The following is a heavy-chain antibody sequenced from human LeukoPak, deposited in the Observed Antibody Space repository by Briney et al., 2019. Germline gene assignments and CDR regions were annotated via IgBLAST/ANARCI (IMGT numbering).Heavy chain of an antibody. CDR2: IIPIFGTA. CDR1: GGTFSSYA. V-gene: IGHV1-69*05. J-gene: IGHJ3*02. Sequence: GSSVKVSCKASGGTFSSYAISWVRQAPGQGLEWMGGIIPIFGTANYAQKFQGRVTITTDESTSTAYMELSSLRSEDTAVYYCARDCSSTSCYRGHDAFDIWGQGTMVTVSS. D-gene: IGHD2-2*02. CDR3: ARDCSSTSCYRGHDAFDI.